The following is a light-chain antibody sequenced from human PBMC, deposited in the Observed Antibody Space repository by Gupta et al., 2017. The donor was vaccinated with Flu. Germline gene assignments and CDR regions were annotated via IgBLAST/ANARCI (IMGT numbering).Light chain of an antibody. CDR3: QQSYSLPLT. CDR2: GAS. V-gene: IGKV1-39*01. Sequence: DIQMTQSLPSLSASVGDTATITCRASQTIRNYLNWYQQKPGKAPKVLISGASSIHVGVPPRFSGSGSGTDFVLTISSLQREDLATYYCQQSYSLPLTFGGGTKVEI. CDR1: QTIRNY. J-gene: IGKJ4*01.